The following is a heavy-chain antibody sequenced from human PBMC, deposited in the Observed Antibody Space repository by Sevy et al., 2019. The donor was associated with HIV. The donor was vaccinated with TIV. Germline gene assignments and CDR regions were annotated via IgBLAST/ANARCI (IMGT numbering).Heavy chain of an antibody. CDR2: ISSSSRYT. V-gene: IGHV3-11*06. CDR3: ARDLREDFSDDVPYYFDY. CDR1: GFTFSDYY. D-gene: IGHD3-16*01. J-gene: IGHJ4*02. Sequence: GGCLRLSCAASGFTFSDYYMSCIRQAPGKGLEWVSYISSSSRYTNYADSVKGRFTISRDNAKNSLYLQMNSLRAEDTAVHYCARDLREDFSDDVPYYFDYWGQGTKVTVSS.